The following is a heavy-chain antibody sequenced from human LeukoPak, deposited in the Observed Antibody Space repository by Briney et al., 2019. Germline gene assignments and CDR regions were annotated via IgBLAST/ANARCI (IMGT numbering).Heavy chain of an antibody. Sequence: SETPSLTCAVYGGSFSGYYWSWIRQPPGKGLEWIGEINHSGSTNYNPSLKSRVTISVDTSKNQFSLKLSSVTAADTAVYYCARGWARESLDYYDSSGYSRPFDYWGQGTLVTVSS. D-gene: IGHD3-22*01. CDR3: ARGWARESLDYYDSSGYSRPFDY. CDR2: INHSGST. J-gene: IGHJ4*02. V-gene: IGHV4-34*01. CDR1: GGSFSGYY.